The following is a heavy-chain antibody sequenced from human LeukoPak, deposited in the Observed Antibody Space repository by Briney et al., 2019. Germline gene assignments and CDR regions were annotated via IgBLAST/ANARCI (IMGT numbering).Heavy chain of an antibody. CDR1: GYTFTSYY. Sequence: ASVKVSCKASGYTFTSYYMHWVRQAPGQGLECMGIINPSGGSTSYAQKFQGRGTMTRDTSTSTVYMELSSLRSEDTAVYYCARDQDIVATIYYYYGMDVWGQGTTVTVSS. D-gene: IGHD5-12*01. J-gene: IGHJ6*02. V-gene: IGHV1-46*01. CDR3: ARDQDIVATIYYYYGMDV. CDR2: INPSGGST.